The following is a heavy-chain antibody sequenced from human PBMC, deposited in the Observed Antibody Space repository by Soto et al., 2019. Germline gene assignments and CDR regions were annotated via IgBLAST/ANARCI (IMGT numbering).Heavy chain of an antibody. CDR1: GDSVSTNSAG. V-gene: IGHV6-1*01. CDR3: ARAVSNWCGP. J-gene: IGHJ5*01. Sequence: PSQTLSLTCAISGDSVSTNSAGWSLIRQSPSRGLEWLGRTDYRSKWYNDYAESVKSRINFKPDTSKNQFSLQLNSVTPEDTAVYYCARAVSNWCGPWGQGTLFTVCS. CDR2: TDYRSKWYN.